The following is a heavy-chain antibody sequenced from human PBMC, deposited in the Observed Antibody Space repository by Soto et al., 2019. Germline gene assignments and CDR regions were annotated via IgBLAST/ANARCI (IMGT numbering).Heavy chain of an antibody. CDR3: AKNPGYYYDSTGYHFDY. D-gene: IGHD3-22*01. J-gene: IGHJ4*02. V-gene: IGHV3-23*01. Sequence: GGSLRLSCAASEFTFSIYAMSWVRQAPGKGLEWVSAISYGGGTTYYADSVKGRFTISRDNSKNTLYLQMNSLRAEDTAVYYCAKNPGYYYDSTGYHFDYWGQGT. CDR1: EFTFSIYA. CDR2: ISYGGGTT.